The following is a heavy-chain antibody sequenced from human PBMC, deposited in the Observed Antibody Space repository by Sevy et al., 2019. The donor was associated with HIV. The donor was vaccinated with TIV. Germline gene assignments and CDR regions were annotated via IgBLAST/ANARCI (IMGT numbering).Heavy chain of an antibody. CDR2: ISSSGRYI. J-gene: IGHJ4*02. D-gene: IGHD1-7*01. CDR3: ARAALSGTSAY. Sequence: GGSLRLSCAASGFTFSAYVMNWVRQGPGKGLEWVSSISSSGRYIYYADSVQGRFTISRDNAEDSLYLQMNNLRAEDTAVYYCARAALSGTSAYWGQGTLVTVSS. CDR1: GFTFSAYV. V-gene: IGHV3-21*01.